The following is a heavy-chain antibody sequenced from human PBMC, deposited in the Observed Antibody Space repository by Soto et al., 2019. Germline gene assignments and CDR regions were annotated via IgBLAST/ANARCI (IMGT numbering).Heavy chain of an antibody. J-gene: IGHJ3*02. CDR2: IWYDGSNK. D-gene: IGHD3-3*01. Sequence: QVQLVESGGGVVQPGRSLRLSCAASGFTFSSYGMHWVRQAPGKGLEWVAAIWYDGSNKYYADSVKGRFTISRDNSKNTLYLHMNSLTAKDTAVYYCARDGGHITIFEVVIPDAFDIWGQGTMVTVSS. V-gene: IGHV3-33*01. CDR3: ARDGGHITIFEVVIPDAFDI. CDR1: GFTFSSYG.